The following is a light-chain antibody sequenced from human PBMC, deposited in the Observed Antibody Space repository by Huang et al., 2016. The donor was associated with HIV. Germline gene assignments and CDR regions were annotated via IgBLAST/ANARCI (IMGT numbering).Light chain of an antibody. CDR2: GAS. J-gene: IGKJ1*01. CDR1: QSISSY. V-gene: IGKV1-39*01. Sequence: DIQMTQSPSSLSASVGDRVTITCRASQSISSYLSWYQQKPGKAPKLLIYGASILQSGFPSRFSGSGSRTDFTLTISSVQPEDLATYYCQQSYNTPWTFGQGTKVEIK. CDR3: QQSYNTPWT.